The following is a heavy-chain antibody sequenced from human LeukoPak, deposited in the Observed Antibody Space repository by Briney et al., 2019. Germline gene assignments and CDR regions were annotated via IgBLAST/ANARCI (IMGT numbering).Heavy chain of an antibody. J-gene: IGHJ4*02. CDR2: FFHSGNT. D-gene: IGHD3/OR15-3a*01. CDR1: GYSISSGYY. V-gene: IGHV4-38-2*01. Sequence: SETLSLTCVVSGYSISSGYYWGWIRRPPGKGLEWIGIFFHSGNTYHNPSLKSRVTISVDASKNHFSLRLSSVTAADTAVYYCARLRNMIFGVADSFYFDYWGQGTLVTVSS. CDR3: ARLRNMIFGVADSFYFDY.